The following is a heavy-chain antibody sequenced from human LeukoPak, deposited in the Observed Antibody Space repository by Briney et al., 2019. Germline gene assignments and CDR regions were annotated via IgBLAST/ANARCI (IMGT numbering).Heavy chain of an antibody. Sequence: GGSLRLSCAASGFTFSSYGMHWVRQAPGKGLEGVAFIWYDGSNKYYTDSVKGRFTISRDNSKKTVSLQMDSLRAEDTAVYYCAEGSFGLASAFDYWGQGTLVTVSS. CDR1: GFTFSSYG. CDR2: IWYDGSNK. CDR3: AEGSFGLASAFDY. J-gene: IGHJ4*02. D-gene: IGHD3/OR15-3a*01. V-gene: IGHV3-30*02.